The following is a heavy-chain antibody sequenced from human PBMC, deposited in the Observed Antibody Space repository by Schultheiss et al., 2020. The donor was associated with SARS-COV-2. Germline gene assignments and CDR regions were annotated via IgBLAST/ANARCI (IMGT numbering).Heavy chain of an antibody. J-gene: IGHJ6*03. CDR3: ARVAEACRGGSCYLGNWDKYSYMDV. Sequence: SETLSLTCTVSGDSISNYYWSWVRQPAGKGLEWIGRIQSTGSTDQNASLKSRVIMSVDTSKNQFSLKLNSVTAADTAVYYCARVAEACRGGSCYLGNWDKYSYMDVWGKGTAVTVSS. CDR1: GDSISNYY. V-gene: IGHV4-4*07. D-gene: IGHD2-15*01. CDR2: IQSTGST.